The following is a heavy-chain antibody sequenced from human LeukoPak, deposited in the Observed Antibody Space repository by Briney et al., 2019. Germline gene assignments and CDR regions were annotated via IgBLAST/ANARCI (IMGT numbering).Heavy chain of an antibody. V-gene: IGHV1-69*01. CDR2: IIPIFGTA. Sequence: SVKVSFTASGGTFSSYAISWVRQAPGQGLEWMGGIIPIFGTANYAQKFQGRVTITADESTSTAYMELSSLRSEDTAVYYCARLRGTGTTYYYFDYWGQGTLVTVSS. J-gene: IGHJ4*02. CDR1: GGTFSSYA. D-gene: IGHD1-7*01. CDR3: ARLRGTGTTYYYFDY.